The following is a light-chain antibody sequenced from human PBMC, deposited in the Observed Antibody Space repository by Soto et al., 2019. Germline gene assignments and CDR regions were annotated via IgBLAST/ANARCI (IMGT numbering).Light chain of an antibody. Sequence: EKVMTQSPAALSVSPGERATLSCRASQSVNSNLAWYQRKPGQAPRLLLYGASTRATGIPARFSGRASGTEFTLTMSSLQSEDSAVYYCQQYNDWPLTFGGGTKVEIK. CDR3: QQYNDWPLT. CDR1: QSVNSN. V-gene: IGKV3-15*01. J-gene: IGKJ4*01. CDR2: GAS.